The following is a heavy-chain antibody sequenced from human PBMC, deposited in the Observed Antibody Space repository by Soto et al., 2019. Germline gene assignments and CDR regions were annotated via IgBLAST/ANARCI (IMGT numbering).Heavy chain of an antibody. V-gene: IGHV3-23*01. CDR1: GFTFSSFA. J-gene: IGHJ6*02. CDR2: ISGSADST. CDR3: AKTRGAMIYAISVYGMDV. Sequence: EVQLLESGGGLVQPGGSLSLSCAASGFTFSSFALNWVRQAPGKGLEWVSIISGSADSTFYADSVKGRFPISRDNSKNMLYLQINGLRAEDTAVYYCAKTRGAMIYAISVYGMDVWGQGTTVTVSS. D-gene: IGHD2-8*01.